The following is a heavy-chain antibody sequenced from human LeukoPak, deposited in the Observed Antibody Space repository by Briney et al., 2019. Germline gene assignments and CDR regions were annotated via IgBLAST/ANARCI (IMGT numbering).Heavy chain of an antibody. J-gene: IGHJ4*02. Sequence: GGSLRLSCAASGFTFDDYAMSWVRQAPGKGLEWVSAISGSGGSTYYADSVKGRFTISRDNSKNTLYLQMNSLRAEDTAVYHCAKTHTAYCSGGSCYAIDYWGQGTLVTVSS. CDR1: GFTFDDYA. V-gene: IGHV3-23*01. CDR3: AKTHTAYCSGGSCYAIDY. CDR2: ISGSGGST. D-gene: IGHD2-15*01.